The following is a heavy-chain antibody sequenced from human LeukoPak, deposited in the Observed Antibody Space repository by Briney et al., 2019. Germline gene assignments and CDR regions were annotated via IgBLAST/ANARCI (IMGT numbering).Heavy chain of an antibody. CDR1: GFTFRTYS. Sequence: GGSLRLSCAASGFTFRTYSVNWVRRAPGKGLEWVSYISSYSTIYYADSVKGRFTISRDNAKNSLYLQMNSLRDDDTAVYYCARGVVVVTASAYYYYGMDVWGQGTTVTVSS. CDR3: ARGVVVVTASAYYYYGMDV. D-gene: IGHD2-21*02. V-gene: IGHV3-48*02. J-gene: IGHJ6*02. CDR2: ISSYSTI.